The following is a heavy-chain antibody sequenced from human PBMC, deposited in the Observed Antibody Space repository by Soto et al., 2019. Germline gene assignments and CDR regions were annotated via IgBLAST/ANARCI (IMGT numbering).Heavy chain of an antibody. J-gene: IGHJ4*02. D-gene: IGHD3-22*01. V-gene: IGHV1-24*01. CDR2: FDPEDGET. CDR3: AIDSSGYSDLDY. Sequence: WASVKVSCKVSGYTLTELSMHWVRQAPGKGLEWMGGFDPEDGETIYAQKFQGRVTMTEDTSTDTAYMELSSLRSEDTAVYYCAIDSSGYSDLDYWGQGTLVTVSS. CDR1: GYTLTELS.